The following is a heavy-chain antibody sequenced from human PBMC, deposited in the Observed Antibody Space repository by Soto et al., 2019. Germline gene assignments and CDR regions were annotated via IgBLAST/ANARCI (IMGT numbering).Heavy chain of an antibody. D-gene: IGHD2-21*02. J-gene: IGHJ5*02. Sequence: GGSLRLSCVASGFTFNNYAMIWVRQGTGKGLEWVSGINTAGDTYYPGSVKGRFTVSRENAKNSLYLQMSSLGAGDTAIYYCVRGLRGGFDPWGQGTLVTVSS. V-gene: IGHV3-13*01. CDR3: VRGLRGGFDP. CDR2: INTAGDT. CDR1: GFTFNNYA.